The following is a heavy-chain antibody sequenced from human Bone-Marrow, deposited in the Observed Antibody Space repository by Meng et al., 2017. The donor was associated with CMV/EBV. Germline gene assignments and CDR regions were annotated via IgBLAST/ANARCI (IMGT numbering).Heavy chain of an antibody. CDR1: GFTFSSYW. V-gene: IGHV3-30*03. J-gene: IGHJ4*02. Sequence: GESLKISCAASGFTFSSYWMSWVRQAPGKGLEWVAVISYDGSNKYYADSVKGRFTISRDNSKNTLYLQMNSLRAEDTAVYYCARDLEYYYDSSGYSGFVYWGQGTRVTGSS. CDR3: ARDLEYYYDSSGYSGFVY. CDR2: ISYDGSNK. D-gene: IGHD3-22*01.